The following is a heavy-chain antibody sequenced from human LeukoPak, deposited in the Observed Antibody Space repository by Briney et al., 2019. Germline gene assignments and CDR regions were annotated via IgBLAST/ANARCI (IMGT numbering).Heavy chain of an antibody. V-gene: IGHV4-31*03. D-gene: IGHD5-18*01. CDR3: ARDHVDTAMVDY. Sequence: SETLSLTCTVSGGSISSGGYYWSWIRQHPGKGLEWIGYIYYSGSTYYNPSLKSRVTISVDTSKNKFSLKLSSVPAADTAVYYCARDHVDTAMVDYWGQGTLVTVSS. J-gene: IGHJ4*02. CDR1: GGSISSGGYY. CDR2: IYYSGST.